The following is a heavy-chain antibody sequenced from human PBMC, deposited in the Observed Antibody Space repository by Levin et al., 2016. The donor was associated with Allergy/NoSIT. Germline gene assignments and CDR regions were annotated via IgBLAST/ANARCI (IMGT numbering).Heavy chain of an antibody. D-gene: IGHD5-18*01. CDR2: ISSSGVST. J-gene: IGHJ3*02. V-gene: IGHV3-23*01. CDR3: AKEGGGLLDTAMADAFDI. Sequence: WIRQPPGKGLEWVSAISSSGVSTYYADSVKGRFTISRDNSKNTLSLQMNSLRAEDTAIYYCAKEGGGLLDTAMADAFDIWGQGTMVTVSS.